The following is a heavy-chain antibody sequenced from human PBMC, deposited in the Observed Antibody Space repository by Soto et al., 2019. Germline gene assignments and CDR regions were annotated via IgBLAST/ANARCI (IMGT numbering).Heavy chain of an antibody. CDR1: GGTFSNYA. D-gene: IGHD3-3*01. Sequence: QVQLVQSGAEVKKPGTSLKVSCKASGGTFSNYAISWVRQAPGQGLEWMGGIIPIFGPTNYAQKFQGRVTITADESTSTAYMELSSLRSEETAVYYCAREAISEVVIRGIDYYYGMDVWGQGTTVTVSS. CDR3: AREAISEVVIRGIDYYYGMDV. CDR2: IIPIFGPT. J-gene: IGHJ6*02. V-gene: IGHV1-69*01.